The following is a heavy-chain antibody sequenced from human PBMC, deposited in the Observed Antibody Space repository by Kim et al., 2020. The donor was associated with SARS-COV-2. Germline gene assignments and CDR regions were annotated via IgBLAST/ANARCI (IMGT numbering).Heavy chain of an antibody. CDR3: ARTKGRNAYYHGLSV. V-gene: IGHV1-46*01. CDR1: GDSLTGYY. CDR2: INFNDEST. J-gene: IGHJ6*02. Sequence: ASVKVSCKASGDSLTGYYVHWVRQAPGQGLEWMGMINFNDESTNYAQTFQVRLTLTRDTSTRTVFMELRSLRSDDTAVYFCARTKGRNAYYHGLSVWGQG.